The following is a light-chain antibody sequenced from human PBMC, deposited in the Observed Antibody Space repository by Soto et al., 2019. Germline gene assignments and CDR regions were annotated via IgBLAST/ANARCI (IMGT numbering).Light chain of an antibody. V-gene: IGKV3-20*01. CDR1: QSLSGSY. CDR2: GAS. CDR3: QQYGSSPRT. Sequence: EIVLTQSPGTLSLSPGERATLSCRASQSLSGSYLAWYQQRPGQAPRLLIYGASSRATGIPDRFSGSGSGTDFTLTISRLEAEDFAVYSCQQYGSSPRTFGQGTKVEIK. J-gene: IGKJ1*01.